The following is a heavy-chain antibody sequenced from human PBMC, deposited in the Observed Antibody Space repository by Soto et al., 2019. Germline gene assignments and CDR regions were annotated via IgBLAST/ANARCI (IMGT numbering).Heavy chain of an antibody. D-gene: IGHD4-17*01. Sequence: QMQLVQSGPEVKKPGTSVKVSCKASGFTFTSSAIQWVRQARGQRLDGIGWVVVGSGNTNYAQKFQERVTITRDMSTSTAYMELRSLRSEDTAVYYCAAGPSSYGDYGYYGMDVWGQGTTVTVSS. J-gene: IGHJ6*02. CDR2: VVVGSGNT. V-gene: IGHV1-58*02. CDR3: AAGPSSYGDYGYYGMDV. CDR1: GFTFTSSA.